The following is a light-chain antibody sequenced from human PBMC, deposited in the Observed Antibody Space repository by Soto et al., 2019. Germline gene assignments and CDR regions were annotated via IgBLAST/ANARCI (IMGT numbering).Light chain of an antibody. Sequence: DIQMTQSPSTLSASVGDRVTIACRASQSIDSWLAWYQQKPGKAPKFLIYDASDLESGVPSRFSGSGSGTEFTLTISSRQPDDFATYYCQQYRGKPFTFGQGTKVEIK. J-gene: IGKJ2*01. V-gene: IGKV1-5*01. CDR1: QSIDSW. CDR3: QQYRGKPFT. CDR2: DAS.